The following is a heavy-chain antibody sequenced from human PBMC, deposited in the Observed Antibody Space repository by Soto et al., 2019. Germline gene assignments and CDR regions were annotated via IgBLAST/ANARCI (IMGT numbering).Heavy chain of an antibody. CDR2: INHSGST. CDR3: ARGTQLRITLYFDL. CDR1: GGSFSGYY. V-gene: IGHV4-34*01. Sequence: QVQLQQWGAGLLKPSETLSLTCAVYGGSFSGYYWSWIRQPPGKGLEWIGEINHSGSTNYNPSLKSRVTISVDTSKNQFSLKLSSVTAADTAVYYCARGTQLRITLYFDLWGRGTLVTVSS. J-gene: IGHJ2*01. D-gene: IGHD1-20*01.